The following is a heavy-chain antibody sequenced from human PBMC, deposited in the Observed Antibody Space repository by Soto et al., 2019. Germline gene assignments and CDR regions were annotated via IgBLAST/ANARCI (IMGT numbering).Heavy chain of an antibody. Sequence: EVQVVESGGGLVQPGGSLRLSCAASGFSVTNNYMNWVRRAPGKGLEWVSIIDIGGNTHYADSVKDRFTISRDNSRNTLYLHMDSLRAADTAVYYCARGRGSTGYLGREHYFDYWGQGTLVTVSP. D-gene: IGHD2-2*01. CDR2: IDIGGNT. V-gene: IGHV3-66*01. J-gene: IGHJ4*02. CDR3: ARGRGSTGYLGREHYFDY. CDR1: GFSVTNNY.